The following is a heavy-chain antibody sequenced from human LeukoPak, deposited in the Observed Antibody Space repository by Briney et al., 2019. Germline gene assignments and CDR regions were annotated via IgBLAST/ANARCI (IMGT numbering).Heavy chain of an antibody. CDR1: GFSFSDSW. CDR3: ARGRFWWFA. J-gene: IGHJ5*02. D-gene: IGHD2-15*01. CDR2: IKPDGSET. Sequence: GGSLRLSCGASGFSFSDSWMSWVRQSPGHRPEWVARIKPDGSETYTVDAVQGRVIIPRHNTKNSLSIPMNSLRGDDTAMYYCARGRFWWFAWGLGTLVTVSS. V-gene: IGHV3-7*01.